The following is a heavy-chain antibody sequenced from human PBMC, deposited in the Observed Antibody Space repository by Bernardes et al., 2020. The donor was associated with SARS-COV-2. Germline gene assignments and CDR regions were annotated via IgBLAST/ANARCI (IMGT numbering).Heavy chain of an antibody. D-gene: IGHD3-22*01. CDR2: ITWSGDKV. CDR3: AKNMAEHQPDRTGHGGYSALDV. J-gene: IGHJ6*02. V-gene: IGHV3-9*01. CDR1: GFIFADST. Sequence: GGSLLLSCAASGFIFADSTIHWVRQGPGTGLAWVSSITWSGDKVPYGDSVKGRFRISRDNAKNSLSLQINSLTVEDTAVYYCAKNMAEHQPDRTGHGGYSALDVWGQGTAVTVSS.